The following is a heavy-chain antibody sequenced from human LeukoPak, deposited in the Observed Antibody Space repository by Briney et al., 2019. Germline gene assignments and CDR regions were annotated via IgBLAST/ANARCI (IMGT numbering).Heavy chain of an antibody. Sequence: SETLSLSCAGYGGSFSGYYRSWIRQPPGKGLEWVGVINHSGSTNYNPSLKSRVTISADTSKNHSSLQLSSVTAADTAVYYCARGREDQPLLYTYWGQGTLVTVSS. D-gene: IGHD2-2*02. CDR3: ARGREDQPLLYTY. V-gene: IGHV4-34*01. CDR2: INHSGST. J-gene: IGHJ4*02. CDR1: GGSFSGYY.